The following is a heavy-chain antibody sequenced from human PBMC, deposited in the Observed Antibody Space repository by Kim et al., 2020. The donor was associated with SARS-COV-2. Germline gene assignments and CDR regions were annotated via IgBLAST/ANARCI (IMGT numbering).Heavy chain of an antibody. CDR1: GYTFTSYY. CDR3: ARDGESTNSPPYGMDV. J-gene: IGHJ6*02. Sequence: ASVKVSCKASGYTFTSYYMHWVRQAPGQGLEWMGIINPSGGSTSYAQKFQGRVTMTRDTSTSTVYMELSSLRSEDTAVYYCARDGESTNSPPYGMDVWGQGTTVTVSS. CDR2: INPSGGST. D-gene: IGHD7-27*01. V-gene: IGHV1-46*01.